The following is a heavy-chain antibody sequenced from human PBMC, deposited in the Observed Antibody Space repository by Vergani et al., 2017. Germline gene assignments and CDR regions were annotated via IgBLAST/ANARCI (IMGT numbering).Heavy chain of an antibody. V-gene: IGHV1-46*03. J-gene: IGHJ4*02. D-gene: IGHD3-9*01. CDR1: GYTFSNYY. CDR2: INPSGGHT. CDR3: ARGDYGILTGYRY. Sequence: QLQVVQSGAEVKKSGASVKVSCKTSGYTFSNYYMHWVRQAPGQGLEWMGIINPSGGHTDNAQKFQGRVTMTRDTSTSTVYMELGSLRSEDTAIYYCARGDYGILTGYRYSGQGTLVTVSA.